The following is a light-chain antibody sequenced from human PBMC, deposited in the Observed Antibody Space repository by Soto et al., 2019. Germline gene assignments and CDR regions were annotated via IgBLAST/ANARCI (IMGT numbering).Light chain of an antibody. V-gene: IGLV2-14*01. J-gene: IGLJ2*01. CDR2: EVS. CDR1: SSDVGLYNY. CDR3: AAWDDRLSDLL. Sequence: QSVLTQPASVSGSPGQSITISCTGTSSDVGLYNYVSWYQHHPGRAPKLMIYEVSNRPSGVSNRFSGSKSGNTASLTISGLQADDEADYYCAAWDDRLSDLLFGGGTQLTVL.